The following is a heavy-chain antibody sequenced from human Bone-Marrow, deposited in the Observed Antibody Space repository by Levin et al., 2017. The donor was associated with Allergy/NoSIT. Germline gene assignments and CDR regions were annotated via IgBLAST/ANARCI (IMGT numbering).Heavy chain of an antibody. CDR3: AREAWGSPLDY. Sequence: GESLKISCTASGFIFSTHGMNWVRQAPGKGLECVAVISYDGSNKYYGDSVKGRFTISRDNSKNTLYLHLNSLRVEDTAVYYCAREAWGSPLDYWGQGTLVTVSS. J-gene: IGHJ4*02. CDR1: GFIFSTHG. V-gene: IGHV3-30*03. CDR2: ISYDGSNK. D-gene: IGHD3-16*01.